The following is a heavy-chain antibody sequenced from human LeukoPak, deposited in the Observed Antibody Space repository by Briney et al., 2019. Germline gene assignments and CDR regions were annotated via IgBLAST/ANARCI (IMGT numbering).Heavy chain of an antibody. CDR3: ARAPYSHYGSGSYSFDY. CDR1: GYTFTSYG. CDR2: ISAYNGNT. V-gene: IGHV1-18*01. D-gene: IGHD3-10*01. Sequence: GASVKVSCKASGYTFTSYGISWLRQAPGQGLEWMGWISAYNGNTNYAQKLQGRVTMTTDTSTSTAYMELRSLRSDDTAVYYCARAPYSHYGSGSYSFDYWGQGTLVTVSS. J-gene: IGHJ4*02.